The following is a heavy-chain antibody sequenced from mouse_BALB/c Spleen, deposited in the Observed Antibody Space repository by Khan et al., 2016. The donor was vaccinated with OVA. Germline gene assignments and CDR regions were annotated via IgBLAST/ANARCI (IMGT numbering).Heavy chain of an antibody. J-gene: IGHJ3*01. CDR1: GYTFTSYT. Sequence: QIQLVQSGAELVRPGASVKMSCKASGYTFTSYTIHWIKLRPGQGLEWIGYINPSNGYTNYNQKFKDKATLTADKSSTTAYMELSSLTSDDSALYNCVRDGAYHRNDGWFAYWGQGTLVTVSA. CDR2: INPSNGYT. V-gene: IGHV1-4*01. CDR3: VRDGAYHRNDGWFAY. D-gene: IGHD2-14*01.